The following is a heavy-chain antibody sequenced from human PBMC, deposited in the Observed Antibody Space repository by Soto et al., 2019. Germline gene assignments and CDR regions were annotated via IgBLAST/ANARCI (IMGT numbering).Heavy chain of an antibody. V-gene: IGHV3-33*01. J-gene: IGHJ6*02. D-gene: IGHD3-3*01. Sequence: QVQLVESGGGVVQPGRSLRLSCAASGFTFSSYGMHWVRQAPGKGLEWVAVIWYDGSNKYYADSVKGRFTISRDNSKNTLYLQMNSLRAEDTAVYYCARGDTIFGVVISGMDVWGQGTTVTVSS. CDR3: ARGDTIFGVVISGMDV. CDR1: GFTFSSYG. CDR2: IWYDGSNK.